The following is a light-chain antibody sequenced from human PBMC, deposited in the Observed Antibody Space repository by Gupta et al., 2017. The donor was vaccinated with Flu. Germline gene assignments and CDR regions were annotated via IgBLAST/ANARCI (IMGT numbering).Light chain of an antibody. V-gene: IGKV3-20*01. Sequence: EIVLTQSPGTLSLSPGERATLSYRASQSVSSSYLAWYQQKPGQAPRLLIYGASSRATGIPDRFSGSGYGTDFTLTISRREPEDFAVYYCQQYGSSPRYSFGQGTKLEIK. CDR1: QSVSSSY. CDR2: GAS. CDR3: QQYGSSPRYS. J-gene: IGKJ2*03.